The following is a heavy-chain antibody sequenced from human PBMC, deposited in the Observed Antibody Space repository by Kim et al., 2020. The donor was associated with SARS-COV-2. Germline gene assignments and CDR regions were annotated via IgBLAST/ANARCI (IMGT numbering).Heavy chain of an antibody. J-gene: IGHJ4*02. D-gene: IGHD6-13*01. CDR2: IYYSGIT. CDR3: ARCVVDHGYRSSWCESGFDY. Sequence: SETLSLTCTVSGGSVRSGSYYWSWIRQPPGKGLEWIGYIYYSGITNYNSSLKSRVIISVDMSKNQFSLKLSSVTAADTAVFYCARCVVDHGYRSSWCESGFDYWGQGTLVTVSS. CDR1: GGSVRSGSYY. V-gene: IGHV4-61*01.